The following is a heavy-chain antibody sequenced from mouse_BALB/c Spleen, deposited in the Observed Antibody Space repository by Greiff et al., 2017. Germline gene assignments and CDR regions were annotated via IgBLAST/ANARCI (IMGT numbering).Heavy chain of an antibody. CDR2: IRSKSNNYAT. J-gene: IGHJ4*01. D-gene: IGHD1-1*01. Sequence: EVQVVESGGGLVQPKGSLKLSCAASGFTFNTYAMNWVRQAPGKGLEWVARIRSKSNNYATYYADSVKDRFTISRDDSQSMLYLQMNNLKTEDTAMYYCVSRYYYGRGYAMDYWGQGTSVTVSS. V-gene: IGHV10-1*02. CDR3: VSRYYYGRGYAMDY. CDR1: GFTFNTYA.